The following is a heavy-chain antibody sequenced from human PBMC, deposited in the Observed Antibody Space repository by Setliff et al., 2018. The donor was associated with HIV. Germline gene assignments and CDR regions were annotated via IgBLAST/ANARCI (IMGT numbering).Heavy chain of an antibody. Sequence: NPSETLSLTCAVSGGSISSGGYSWSWIRQPPGKGLEWIAYIFHSGSTHYNPSLKSRLTISVDRSKNHFSLKLNSVTAADTAVYYCARVGVAASYYGMDVWGQGTTVTVSS. CDR1: GGSISSGGYS. J-gene: IGHJ6*02. CDR3: ARVGVAASYYGMDV. V-gene: IGHV4-30-2*01. D-gene: IGHD6-25*01. CDR2: IFHSGST.